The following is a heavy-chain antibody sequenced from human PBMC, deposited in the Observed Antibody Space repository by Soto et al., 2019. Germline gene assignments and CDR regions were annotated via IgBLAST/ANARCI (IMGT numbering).Heavy chain of an antibody. J-gene: IGHJ6*02. D-gene: IGHD5-12*01. V-gene: IGHV1-8*01. CDR3: ARGDGYNYYYYYGMDV. CDR2: MNPNTGYT. Sequence: ASVKVSCKASGYTVTGYDIHWVRQATGQGLEWMGWMNPNTGYTANAQKFQGRVTMTRNISTSTAYMELSSLRSEDTAVYYCARGDGYNYYYYYGMDVWGQGTTVTVSS. CDR1: GYTVTGYD.